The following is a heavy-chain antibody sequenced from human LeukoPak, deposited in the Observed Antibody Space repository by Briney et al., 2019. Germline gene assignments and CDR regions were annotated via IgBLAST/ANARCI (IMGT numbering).Heavy chain of an antibody. CDR3: ARGLGAKRGYSYGSSPFDY. J-gene: IGHJ4*02. Sequence: GASVKVSCKASGYTFTGYYMHWVRQAPGQGLEWMGIINPSGGSTSYAQKFQGRVTMTRDTSTSTVYMELSSLRSEDTAVYYCARGLGAKRGYSYGSSPFDYWGQGTLVTVSS. V-gene: IGHV1-46*01. CDR2: INPSGGST. CDR1: GYTFTGYY. D-gene: IGHD5-18*01.